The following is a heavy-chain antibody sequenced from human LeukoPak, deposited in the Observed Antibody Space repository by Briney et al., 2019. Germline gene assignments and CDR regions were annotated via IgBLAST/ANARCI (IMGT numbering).Heavy chain of an antibody. J-gene: IGHJ6*04. V-gene: IGHV3-21*01. CDR3: TRGYYYGLDV. D-gene: IGHD3-10*01. CDR1: DFTFNSYN. CDR2: ISSSSTYI. Sequence: GALRLSCVASDFTFNSYNMNWVRQAPGKGLEWVSSISSSSTYIYYADSVKGRFTISRDNAENSLYLQMNSLRAEDTAVYYCTRGYYYGLDVWGKGTTVTVSS.